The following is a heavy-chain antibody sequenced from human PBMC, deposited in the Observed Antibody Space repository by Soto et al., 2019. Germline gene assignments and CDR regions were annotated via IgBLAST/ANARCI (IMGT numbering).Heavy chain of an antibody. CDR1: GGSFSGYY. CDR3: ARLLPGTAMVKGFDPGVVY. D-gene: IGHD5-18*01. Sequence: QVQLQQWGAGLLKPSETLSLTCAVYGGSFSGYYWSWIRQPPGKGLEWIGEINHSGSTNYNPSLKSRVTISVDTSKNQFSLKLSSVTAADTAVYYCARLLPGTAMVKGFDPGVVYWGQGTLVTVSS. J-gene: IGHJ4*02. CDR2: INHSGST. V-gene: IGHV4-34*01.